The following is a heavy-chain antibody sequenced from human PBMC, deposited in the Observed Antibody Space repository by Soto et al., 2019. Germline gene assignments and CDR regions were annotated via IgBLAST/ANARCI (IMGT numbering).Heavy chain of an antibody. V-gene: IGHV4-61*01. Sequence: NPSETLSLTCTVSGGSVSSGSYYWSWIRQPPGKGLEWIGYIYYSGSTNYNPSLKSRVTISVDTSKNQFSLKLSSVTAADTAVYYCARDSAGTGTTFGLDPWGQGTLVTVSS. J-gene: IGHJ5*02. D-gene: IGHD1-7*01. CDR3: ARDSAGTGTTFGLDP. CDR2: IYYSGST. CDR1: GGSVSSGSYY.